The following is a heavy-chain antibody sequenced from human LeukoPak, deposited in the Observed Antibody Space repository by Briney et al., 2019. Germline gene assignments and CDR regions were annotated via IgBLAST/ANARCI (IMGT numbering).Heavy chain of an antibody. CDR1: GFSFSSYN. CDR2: ISSTSTYI. V-gene: IGHV3-21*01. D-gene: IGHD1-26*01. CDR3: ARARSAGSYYFDY. Sequence: GGSLRLSCAASGFSFSSYNFYWVRQAPGKGLEWVSSISSTSTYIYYADSVKGRFTISRDNAKNSLYLQMNSLRAEDTAVYYCARARSAGSYYFDYWGQGTLVTVSS. J-gene: IGHJ4*02.